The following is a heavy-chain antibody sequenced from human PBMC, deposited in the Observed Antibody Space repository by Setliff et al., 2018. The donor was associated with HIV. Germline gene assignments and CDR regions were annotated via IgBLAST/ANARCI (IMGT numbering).Heavy chain of an antibody. J-gene: IGHJ4*02. V-gene: IGHV4-61*10. Sequence: SSETLSLTCTVSGGIISSDSFFWSWIRQPAGKGLEWIGHISATGSTKYNPSLKSRVTMSSDTSKNQFSLKLNSVTPADTAVYYCARVGWSDGASHIVYWGQGALVTVSS. CDR1: GGIISSDSFF. D-gene: IGHD6-19*01. CDR3: ARVGWSDGASHIVY. CDR2: ISATGST.